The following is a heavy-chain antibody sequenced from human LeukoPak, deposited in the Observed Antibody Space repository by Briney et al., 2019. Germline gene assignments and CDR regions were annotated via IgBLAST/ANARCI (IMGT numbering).Heavy chain of an antibody. J-gene: IGHJ4*02. CDR3: AKESTARSARSFDY. D-gene: IGHD3-3*01. CDR2: IKPDGSAT. Sequence: PGGSLRLSCAASGFSFSNFWMSWVRQAPGKGLEWVANIKPDGSATNYVDSVKGRFTISRDNAKNTVSLQMNSLRVDDTGLYYCAKESTARSARSFDYWGQGTLVTVSP. V-gene: IGHV3-7*01. CDR1: GFSFSNFW.